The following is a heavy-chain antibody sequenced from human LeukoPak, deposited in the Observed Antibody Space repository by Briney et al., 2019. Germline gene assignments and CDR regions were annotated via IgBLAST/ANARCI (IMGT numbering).Heavy chain of an antibody. CDR1: GVSISSISYY. V-gene: IGHV4-39*01. CDR3: ARHNRVVPPDY. Sequence: PSETLSLTCTVSGVSISSISYYWGWIRQPPGKGLEWIGNIYYSGSTYYNSSLKSRVTISVDTSKNQFSLKVTSVTAADTAVYYCARHNRVVPPDYWGQGTLVTVSS. J-gene: IGHJ4*02. D-gene: IGHD2-15*01. CDR2: IYYSGST.